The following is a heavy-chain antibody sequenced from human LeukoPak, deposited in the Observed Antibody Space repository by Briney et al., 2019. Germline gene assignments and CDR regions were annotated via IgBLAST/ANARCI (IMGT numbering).Heavy chain of an antibody. V-gene: IGHV3-7*01. CDR3: ARGASLAN. CDR2: IKQDGSET. J-gene: IGHJ4*02. CDR1: GFTFSNFW. Sequence: GGSLRLSCAASGFTFSNFWMSWVRQAPGKGLEWVANIKQDGSETYFADSVKGRFTISRDNAKNSLYLQMNSLRAEDTAVYYCARGASLANWGQGTLVTVSS.